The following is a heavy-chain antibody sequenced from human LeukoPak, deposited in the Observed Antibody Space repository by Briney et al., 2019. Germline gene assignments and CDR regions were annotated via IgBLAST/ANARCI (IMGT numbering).Heavy chain of an antibody. Sequence: GGSLRLSCAASGFTFSRYGMVWVRQAPGKGLEYVSGITSNGGTTNYGNSVKGRFTISRDKSKDTLYLQMGSLRTEDMAVYYCARGIRWASDYWGQGTLVTVAS. D-gene: IGHD4-23*01. CDR1: GFTFSRYG. J-gene: IGHJ4*02. V-gene: IGHV3-64*01. CDR3: ARGIRWASDY. CDR2: ITSNGGTT.